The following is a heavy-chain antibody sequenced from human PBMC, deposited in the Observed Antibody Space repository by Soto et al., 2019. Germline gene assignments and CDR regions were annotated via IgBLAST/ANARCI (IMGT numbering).Heavy chain of an antibody. D-gene: IGHD2-2*01. Sequence: SVKVSCKASGGTFSSYTISWVRQAPGQGLEWMGRIIPILGIANYAQKFQGRVTITADKSTSTAYMELSSLGSEDTAVYYCARDAVVVVPAAMPYYYYYMDVWGKGTTVTVSS. CDR3: ARDAVVVVPAAMPYYYYYMDV. CDR2: IIPILGIA. V-gene: IGHV1-69*04. J-gene: IGHJ6*03. CDR1: GGTFSSYT.